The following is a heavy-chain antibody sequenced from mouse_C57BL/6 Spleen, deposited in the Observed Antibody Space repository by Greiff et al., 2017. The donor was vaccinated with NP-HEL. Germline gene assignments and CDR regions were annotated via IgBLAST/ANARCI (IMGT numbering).Heavy chain of an antibody. V-gene: IGHV1-82*01. Sequence: QVQLQQSGPELVKPGASVKISCKASGYAFSSSWMNWVKPRPGTGLEWIGRIYPGDGDTNYTGKFKGKATLTADKSSSTAYLQLSSLTSEDSAVYFCARRSPNYYGNAMDYWGQGTSVTVSS. CDR3: ARRSPNYYGNAMDY. D-gene: IGHD1-1*01. CDR2: IYPGDGDT. J-gene: IGHJ4*01. CDR1: GYAFSSSW.